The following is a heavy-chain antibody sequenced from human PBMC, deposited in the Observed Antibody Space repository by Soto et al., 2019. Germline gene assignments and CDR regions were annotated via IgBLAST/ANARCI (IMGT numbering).Heavy chain of an antibody. CDR1: GFTFSSYG. V-gene: IGHV3-33*01. CDR3: ARDGEIAVAGTPEGAYFDY. D-gene: IGHD6-19*01. Sequence: QVQLVESGGGVVQPGRSLRLSCAASGFTFSSYGMHWVRQAPGKGLEWVAVIWYDGSNKYYADSVKGRFTISRDNSKNTLYLQMNSLRAEDTAVYYCARDGEIAVAGTPEGAYFDYWGQGTLVTVSS. J-gene: IGHJ4*02. CDR2: IWYDGSNK.